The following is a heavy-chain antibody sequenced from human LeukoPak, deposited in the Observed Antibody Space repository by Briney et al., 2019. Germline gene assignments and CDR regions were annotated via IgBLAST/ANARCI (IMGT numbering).Heavy chain of an antibody. V-gene: IGHV1-18*04. CDR3: AREESIGSYQFLHDY. CDR2: ISPYNGNT. J-gene: IGHJ4*02. Sequence: ASVKVSCKATGGTFTSYYMHWVRQAPGQGLEWMGWISPYNGNTKYLQKLQGRVTMTTDTSTSTAYMEVRSLRSDDTAVYYCAREESIGSYQFLHDYWGQGTLVTVSS. D-gene: IGHD1-26*01. CDR1: GGTFTSYY.